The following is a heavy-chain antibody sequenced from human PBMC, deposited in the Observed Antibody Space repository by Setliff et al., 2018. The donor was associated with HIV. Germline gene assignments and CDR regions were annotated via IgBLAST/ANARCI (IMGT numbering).Heavy chain of an antibody. CDR1: GGFFSGYY. CDR2: VNYSGNT. J-gene: IGHJ6*03. V-gene: IGHV4-34*01. CDR3: ARRDYYYYYMDV. Sequence: SETLSLTCAVYGGFFSGYYWSWIRQPPGEGLEWIGEVNYSGNTNYNPSLKTRVNISVDTSKNQFSLKLSSVTAADTAVYYCARRDYYYYYMDVWGKGTTVTVSS.